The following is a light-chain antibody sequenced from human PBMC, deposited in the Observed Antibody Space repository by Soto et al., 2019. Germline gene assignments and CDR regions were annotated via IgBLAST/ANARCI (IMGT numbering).Light chain of an antibody. V-gene: IGKV3-15*01. CDR1: QSVGNN. Sequence: EIVMTQSPATLSVSPGERATLSCRASQSVGNNFAWYQQKPGQAPRLLLFATSTRATGVPGRFSGSGSGTEFTLTISSLQSEDFAVYYCQQYSDWPLTFGGGTKVDIE. J-gene: IGKJ4*02. CDR2: ATS. CDR3: QQYSDWPLT.